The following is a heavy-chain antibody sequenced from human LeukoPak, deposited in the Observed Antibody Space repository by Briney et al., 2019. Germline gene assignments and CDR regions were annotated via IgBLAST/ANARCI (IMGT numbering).Heavy chain of an antibody. CDR2: ISSSGSTI. V-gene: IGHV3-48*04. CDR3: AELGITMIGGV. D-gene: IGHD3-10*02. Sequence: GGSLRLSCAASGFTFSNYSMNWVRQAPGKGLQWVSYISSSGSTIYYADSVKGRFTISRDNAKNSLYLQMNSLRAEDTAVYYCAELGITMIGGVWGKGTTVTISS. CDR1: GFTFSNYS. J-gene: IGHJ6*04.